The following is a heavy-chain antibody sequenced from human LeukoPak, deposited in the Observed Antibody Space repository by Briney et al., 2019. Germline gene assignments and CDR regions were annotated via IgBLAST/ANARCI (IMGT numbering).Heavy chain of an antibody. D-gene: IGHD3-22*01. J-gene: IGHJ4*02. CDR3: ARQGFYYYDSSGYLDY. Sequence: SETLSLTCAVSGGSISSSNWWSWVRPPPGKGLEWNGEIYHSGSTNYNPSLKSRVTISVDKSKNQFSLKLSSVTAADTAVYYCARQGFYYYDSSGYLDYWGQGTLVTVSS. V-gene: IGHV4-4*02. CDR1: GGSISSSNW. CDR2: IYHSGST.